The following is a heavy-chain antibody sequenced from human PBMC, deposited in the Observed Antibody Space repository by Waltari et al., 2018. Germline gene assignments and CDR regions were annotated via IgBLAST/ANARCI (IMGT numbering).Heavy chain of an antibody. D-gene: IGHD5-18*01. CDR3: ARLVYSYGLGYYYGMDV. CDR1: GGSFSGYY. Sequence: QVQLQQWGAGLLKPSETLSLTCAVYGGSFSGYYWSWIRQPPGKGLEWLGEINHSGSTNYNPSLKSRVTISVDTSKNQFSLKLSSVTAADTAVYYCARLVYSYGLGYYYGMDVWGQGTTVTVSS. V-gene: IGHV4-34*01. J-gene: IGHJ6*02. CDR2: INHSGST.